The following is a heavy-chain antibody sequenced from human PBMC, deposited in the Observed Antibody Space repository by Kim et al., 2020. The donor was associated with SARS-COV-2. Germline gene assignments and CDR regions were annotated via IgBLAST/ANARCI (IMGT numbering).Heavy chain of an antibody. CDR1: GFTFSSYA. D-gene: IGHD3-10*01. CDR2: ISGSGGST. V-gene: IGHV3-23*01. J-gene: IGHJ6*02. CDR3: AKDTISMVTPRNYGMDV. Sequence: GGSLRLSCAASGFTFSSYAMSWVRQAPGKGLEWVSAISGSGGSTYYADSVKGRFTISRDNSKNTLYLQMNSLRAEDTAVYYCAKDTISMVTPRNYGMDVWGQGTTVTVSS.